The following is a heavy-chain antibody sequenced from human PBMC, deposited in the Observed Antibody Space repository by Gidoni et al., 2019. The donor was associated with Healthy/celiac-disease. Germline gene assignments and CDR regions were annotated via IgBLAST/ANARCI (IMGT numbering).Heavy chain of an antibody. V-gene: IGHV3-23*01. CDR3: AKGEGNYYGSGSYYNPADY. J-gene: IGHJ4*02. CDR2: ISGSGGST. CDR1: GFTFRSYA. D-gene: IGHD3-10*01. Sequence: EVQLLESGGGLVQPGGSLRRSCAAPGFTFRSYAMSWVRQAPGKGLEWVSAISGSGGSTYYADSVKGRFTISRDNSKNTLYLQMNSLRAEDTAVYYCAKGEGNYYGSGSYYNPADYWGQGTLVTVSS.